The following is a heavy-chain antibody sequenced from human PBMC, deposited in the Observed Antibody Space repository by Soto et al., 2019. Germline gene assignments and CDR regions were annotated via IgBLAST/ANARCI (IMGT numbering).Heavy chain of an antibody. CDR1: GLTFSSYP. V-gene: IGHV3-23*01. CDR2: ISGTSDMT. D-gene: IGHD4-4*01. Sequence: EVQLLESGGDLVEPGGSLRLSCVGSGLTFSSYPMNWVRQAPGKGLEWVSAISGTSDMTYYANSVTGRFTISRDNSKNTLYLQVSSLRVEDTAIYYCAKYRWGATTVTSINWGRGTLVTVSS. J-gene: IGHJ1*01. CDR3: AKYRWGATTVTSIN.